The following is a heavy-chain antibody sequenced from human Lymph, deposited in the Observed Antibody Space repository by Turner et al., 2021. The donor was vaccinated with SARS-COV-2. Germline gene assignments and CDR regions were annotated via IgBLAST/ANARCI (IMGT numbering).Heavy chain of an antibody. D-gene: IGHD1-26*01. CDR3: ARGSGSYLSAFDI. CDR2: ISYDGFNK. V-gene: IGHV3-30*04. CDR1: GFTFSTYA. Sequence: VHLVESGGGVVQPGRSLRLSCAASGFTFSTYAIHWVRQAPGKGLEWVAVISYDGFNKYYSDSVKGQFTISRDNSKNTLYLQMSSLRAEDTAVYYCARGSGSYLSAFDIWGQGTMVTVSS. J-gene: IGHJ3*02.